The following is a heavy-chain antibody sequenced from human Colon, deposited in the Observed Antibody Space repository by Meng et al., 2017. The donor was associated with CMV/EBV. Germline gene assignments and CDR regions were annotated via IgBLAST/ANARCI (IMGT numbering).Heavy chain of an antibody. J-gene: IGHJ4*02. CDR3: AREGGGTIAPRDLDY. CDR1: GFTFGDYG. D-gene: IGHD6-6*01. Sequence: GESLKISCAASGFTFGDYGMSWVRQAPGKGLEWVSGINWNGGSTGYADSVKGRFTISRDNAKNSLYLQMNSLRAEDTAVYYCAREGGGTIAPRDLDYWGQGTLVTVSS. V-gene: IGHV3-20*04. CDR2: INWNGGST.